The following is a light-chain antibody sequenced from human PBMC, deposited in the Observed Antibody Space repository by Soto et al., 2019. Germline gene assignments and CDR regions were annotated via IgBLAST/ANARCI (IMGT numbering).Light chain of an antibody. CDR3: QQYGSSLT. Sequence: EIVLTQSPVTLSLSPGDRATLSCRASQSVSGYLAWYQQRPGQAPRLLIYDASNRATGIPARFSGSGSGTDFTLTISRLEPEDFAVDYCQQYGSSLTLGGGTKVELK. J-gene: IGKJ4*01. V-gene: IGKV3-20*01. CDR2: DAS. CDR1: QSVSGY.